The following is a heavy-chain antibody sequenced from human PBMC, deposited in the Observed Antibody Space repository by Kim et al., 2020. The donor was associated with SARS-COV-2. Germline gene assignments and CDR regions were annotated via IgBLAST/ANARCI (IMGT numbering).Heavy chain of an antibody. V-gene: IGHV4-59*01. Sequence: SETLSLTCTVSGGSISSYYWSWIRQPPGKGLEWIGYIYYSGSTNYNPSLKSRVTISVDTSKNQFSLKLSSVTAADTAVYYCARRYSGYDLSLDYWGQGTLVTVSS. J-gene: IGHJ4*02. CDR3: ARRYSGYDLSLDY. D-gene: IGHD5-12*01. CDR2: IYYSGST. CDR1: GGSISSYY.